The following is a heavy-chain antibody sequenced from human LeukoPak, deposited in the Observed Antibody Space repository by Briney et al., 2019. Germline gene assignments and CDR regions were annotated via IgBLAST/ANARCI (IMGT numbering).Heavy chain of an antibody. CDR1: GFTFSSYG. V-gene: IGHV3-30*02. CDR2: IRYDGSNK. J-gene: IGHJ4*02. CDR3: AKGERITMVRGVIITPYFDY. D-gene: IGHD3-10*01. Sequence: QPGGSLRLSCAASGFTFSSYGMHWVRQAPGKGLEWVAFIRYDGSNKYYADSVKGRFTISRDNSKNTLYLQMNSLRAEDTAVYYCAKGERITMVRGVIITPYFDYWGQGTLVTVSS.